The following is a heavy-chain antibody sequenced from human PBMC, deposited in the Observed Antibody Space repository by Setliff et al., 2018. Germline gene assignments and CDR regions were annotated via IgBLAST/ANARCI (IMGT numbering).Heavy chain of an antibody. CDR2: IYPGDSDT. CDR3: ARSSISCYYACNYNYMDV. V-gene: IGHV5-51*01. D-gene: IGHD2-2*01. CDR1: GNSFTNYW. Sequence: GESLKISCKGSGNSFTNYWIGWVRQMPGKGLEWMGIIYPGDSDTRYSPSFEGQVTISGDKSTSTAYLQISSLKAEDTAIYYCARSSISCYYACNYNYMDVWGKGTTVTVSS. J-gene: IGHJ6*03.